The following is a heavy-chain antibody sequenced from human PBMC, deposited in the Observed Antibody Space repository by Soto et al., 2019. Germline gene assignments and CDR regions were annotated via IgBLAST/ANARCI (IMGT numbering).Heavy chain of an antibody. D-gene: IGHD1-26*01. V-gene: IGHV3-23*01. CDR1: GFTFSSYA. Sequence: ESGGGLVQPGESLRLSCAASGFTFSSYAMTWVRQAPGKGLEWVSAISGSGVSTYYADSVKGRFTISRDNSKNTLYLQMNSLRAEDTAVYYCAKESEDVGSPTFRILGYWGQGTLVAVSS. CDR2: ISGSGVST. CDR3: AKESEDVGSPTFRILGY. J-gene: IGHJ4*02.